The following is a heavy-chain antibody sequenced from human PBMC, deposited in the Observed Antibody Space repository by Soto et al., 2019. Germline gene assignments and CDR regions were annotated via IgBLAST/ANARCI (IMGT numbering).Heavy chain of an antibody. J-gene: IGHJ6*02. CDR1: GFTVSSNY. CDR3: ARAYSGRLPRRADYYYAMDV. Sequence: GGSLRLSCAASGFTVSSNYMSWVRQSPGKGLEWVSALGAADDPYYLGSVKGRFTISRENAKNSLYLQMNNLRAGDTAVYYCARAYSGRLPRRADYYYAMDVWGQGTTVTVSS. D-gene: IGHD2-15*01. CDR2: LGAADDP. V-gene: IGHV3-13*05.